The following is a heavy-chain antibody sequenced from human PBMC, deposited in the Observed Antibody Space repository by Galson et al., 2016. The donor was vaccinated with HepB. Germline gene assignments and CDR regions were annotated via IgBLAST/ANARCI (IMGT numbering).Heavy chain of an antibody. V-gene: IGHV3-23*01. Sequence: SLRLSCAASGFSFYSFAMGWVRQAPGKGLEWVSGISDSGGNTRDADSVKGRFIISRDNSKNTLYLQLNRLRAEDTAVYYCAKVPLGERKVTFGAVRRKRGITFFDHWGQGTLVTVSS. D-gene: IGHD3-16*01. CDR3: AKVPLGERKVTFGAVRRKRGITFFDH. J-gene: IGHJ4*02. CDR1: GFSFYSFA. CDR2: ISDSGGNT.